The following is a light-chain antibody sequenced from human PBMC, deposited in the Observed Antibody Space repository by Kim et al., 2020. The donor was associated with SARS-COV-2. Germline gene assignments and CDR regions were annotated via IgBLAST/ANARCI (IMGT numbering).Light chain of an antibody. Sequence: QSALTQPASVSGSPGQSITISCTGTSSDVGGYNYVSWYQQHPGKAPKLMIYGISNRPSGVSNRFSGSKSGNKASLTISGLQAEDEADYYCRTCTSSSHVVFGGGTQLTVL. CDR1: SSDVGGYNY. V-gene: IGLV2-14*03. J-gene: IGLJ2*01. CDR2: GIS. CDR3: RTCTSSSHVV.